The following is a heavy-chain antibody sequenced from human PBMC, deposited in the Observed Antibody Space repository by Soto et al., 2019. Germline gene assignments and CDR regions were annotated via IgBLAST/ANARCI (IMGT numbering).Heavy chain of an antibody. CDR3: ARSRAVAGTKYFDY. D-gene: IGHD6-19*01. J-gene: IGHJ4*02. CDR2: INHSGST. V-gene: IGHV4-34*01. CDR1: GGSFSGYY. Sequence: LSLNCAVYGGSFSGYYWSWIRQPPGKGLEWIGEINHSGSTNYNPSLKSRVTISVDTSKNQFSLKLSSVTAAHTAVYYCARSRAVAGTKYFDYWGQGTLVTVSS.